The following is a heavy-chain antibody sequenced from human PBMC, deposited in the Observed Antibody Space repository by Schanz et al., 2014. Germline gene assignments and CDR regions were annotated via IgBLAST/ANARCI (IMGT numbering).Heavy chain of an antibody. D-gene: IGHD3-10*01. V-gene: IGHV1-69*02. Sequence: QVQLVQSEAEVKKPGSSVKVSCKASGYTFTSYDINWLRQAPGQGLEWMGRIIPVLAIADYAQKFQGRVSITADTSTNTAYMELSSLTSEDTAVHYCARGRGFYDYWGQGTLVTVSS. CDR1: GYTFTSYD. J-gene: IGHJ4*02. CDR2: IIPVLAIA. CDR3: ARGRGFYDY.